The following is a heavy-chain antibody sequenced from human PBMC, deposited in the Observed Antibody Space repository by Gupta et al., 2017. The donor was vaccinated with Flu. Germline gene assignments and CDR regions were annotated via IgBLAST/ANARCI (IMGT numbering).Heavy chain of an antibody. Sequence: QVQLVESGGGVVQPGRSLRLSCAASGFTFSSYGIHWGRQAPGKGLEWVAVIWLDGSNKYYADCVKGRFNISRDKSKNTVYLQMNSLRAEDTAVYYWARDRIVGATRGYYGRDVWGQGTTVTVSS. D-gene: IGHD1-26*01. CDR2: IWLDGSNK. V-gene: IGHV3-33*01. J-gene: IGHJ6*02. CDR1: GFTFSSYG. CDR3: ARDRIVGATRGYYGRDV.